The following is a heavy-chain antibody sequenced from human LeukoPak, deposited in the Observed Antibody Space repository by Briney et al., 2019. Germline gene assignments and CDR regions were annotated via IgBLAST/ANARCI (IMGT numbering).Heavy chain of an antibody. D-gene: IGHD1-14*01. CDR2: IYHSGST. J-gene: IGHJ4*02. V-gene: IGHV4-30-2*01. CDR3: QAEQF. Sequence: SDTLSLTCAVSGGSISSGGYSGSWIRQPPGKGLEWIGYIYHSGSTYYNPSLKSRVTISVDRSKNQFSLKLSSVTAADTAVYYCQAEQFWGQGTLVTVSS. CDR1: GGSISSGGYS.